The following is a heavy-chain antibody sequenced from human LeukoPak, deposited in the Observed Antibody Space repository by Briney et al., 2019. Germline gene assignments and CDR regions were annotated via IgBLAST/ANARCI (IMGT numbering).Heavy chain of an antibody. D-gene: IGHD2-15*01. Sequence: GSLRLSCAASGFTFSDYYMNWIRQAPGKGLEWVSYISSSGTTIYYADSVKGRFTISRDNAKNSLYLQMNSLRAEDTAVYYCARELTPYYYMDVWGKGTTVTIS. CDR1: GFTFSDYY. CDR3: ARELTPYYYMDV. J-gene: IGHJ6*03. V-gene: IGHV3-11*01. CDR2: ISSSGTTI.